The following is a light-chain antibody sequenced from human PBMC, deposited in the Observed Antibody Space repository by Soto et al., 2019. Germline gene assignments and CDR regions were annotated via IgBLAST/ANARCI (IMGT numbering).Light chain of an antibody. CDR2: DAS. V-gene: IGKV3-11*01. CDR1: QSVSSY. Sequence: EIVLTQSPATLSLSPGERATLSCRASQSVSSYLAWYQQKPGQAPRLLIYDASNRATGIPARFSGSGSGTDFTLTISSLEPEYFAVYYCQQRSNWPPYTFGQGTKVEIK. CDR3: QQRSNWPPYT. J-gene: IGKJ2*01.